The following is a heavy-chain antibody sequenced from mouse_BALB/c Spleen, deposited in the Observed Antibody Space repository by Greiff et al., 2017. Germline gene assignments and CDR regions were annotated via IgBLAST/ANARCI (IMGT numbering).Heavy chain of an antibody. Sequence: DVMLVESGGGLVQPGGSRKLSCAASGFTFSSFGMHWVRQAPEKGLEWVAYISSGSSTIYYADTVKGRFTISRDNPKNTLFLQMTSLRSEDTAMYYCARAYYGNYNYFDYWGQGTTLTVSS. CDR3: ARAYYGNYNYFDY. J-gene: IGHJ2*01. D-gene: IGHD2-10*01. V-gene: IGHV5-17*02. CDR2: ISSGSSTI. CDR1: GFTFSSFG.